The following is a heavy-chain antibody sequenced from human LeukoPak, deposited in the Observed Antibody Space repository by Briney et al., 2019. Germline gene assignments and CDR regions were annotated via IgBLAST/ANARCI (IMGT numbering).Heavy chain of an antibody. V-gene: IGHV3-23*01. D-gene: IGHD6-13*01. CDR2: ISGSGGST. J-gene: IGHJ4*02. CDR1: GFTFSSYA. Sequence: GGSLRLSCAASGFTFSSYAMSWVRQAPVKGLEWVSAISGSGGSTYYADSVKGRFTISRDNSKNTLYLQMNSLRAEDTAVYYCASPYSSSWSSRYYFDYWGQGTLVTVSS. CDR3: ASPYSSSWSSRYYFDY.